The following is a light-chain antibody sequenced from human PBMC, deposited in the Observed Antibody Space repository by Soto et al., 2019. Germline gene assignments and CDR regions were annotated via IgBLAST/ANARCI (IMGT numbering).Light chain of an antibody. Sequence: QSVLTQPPSASGSPGQSVTISCTGTSSDVGGYNYVSWYQQHPGKVPILMLYEVNKRPSGVPDRFSGSKSGNTASLTVSGLQAEDEADYYCTSYAGGNNVFGTGTKLTVL. J-gene: IGLJ1*01. V-gene: IGLV2-8*01. CDR1: SSDVGGYNY. CDR3: TSYAGGNNV. CDR2: EVN.